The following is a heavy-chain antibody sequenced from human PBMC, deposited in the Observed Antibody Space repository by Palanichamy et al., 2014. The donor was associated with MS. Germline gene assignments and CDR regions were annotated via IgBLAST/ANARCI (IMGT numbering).Heavy chain of an antibody. CDR3: ARIRYDSSAYFFRDIFDV. D-gene: IGHD3-22*01. CDR1: GFSLSNARMG. Sequence: QVALKESGPVLVKPTETLTLTCTVSGFSLSNARMGVTWIRQPPGKAPEWLAHIFSNGEKSYITSLKSRLTISKDTSKSQVVLTMTNMDPVDTATYYCARIRYDSSAYFFRDIFDVWGQGTMVTVSS. J-gene: IGHJ3*01. CDR2: IFSNGEK. V-gene: IGHV2-26*01.